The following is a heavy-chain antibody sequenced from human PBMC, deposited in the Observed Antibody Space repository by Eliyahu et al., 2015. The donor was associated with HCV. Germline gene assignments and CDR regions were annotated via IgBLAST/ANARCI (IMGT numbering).Heavy chain of an antibody. CDR2: IRYDGSNK. Sequence: QVQLVESGGGVVQPGGSLRLSCAASGFTFSSYGMHWVRQAPGKGLEWVAFIRYDGSNKYYADSVKGRFTISRDNSKNTLYLQMNSLRAEDTAVYYCANRIGGYDWKVFDYWGQGTLVTVSS. J-gene: IGHJ4*02. V-gene: IGHV3-30*02. CDR3: ANRIGGYDWKVFDY. CDR1: GFTFSSYG. D-gene: IGHD5-12*01.